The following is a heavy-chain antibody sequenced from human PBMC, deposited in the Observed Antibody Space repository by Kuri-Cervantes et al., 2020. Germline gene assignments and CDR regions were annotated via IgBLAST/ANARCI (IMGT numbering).Heavy chain of an antibody. V-gene: IGHV1-69*06. CDR1: GDTFSSYA. CDR3: ATGPAYCSSTSCLSFDY. D-gene: IGHD2-2*01. Sequence: SVKVSCKASGDTFSSYAISWVRQAPGQGLEWMGGIIPIFGTANYAQKFQGRVTMTEDTSTDTAYMELSSLRSEDTAVYYCATGPAYCSSTSCLSFDYWGQGTLVTVSS. CDR2: IIPIFGTA. J-gene: IGHJ4*02.